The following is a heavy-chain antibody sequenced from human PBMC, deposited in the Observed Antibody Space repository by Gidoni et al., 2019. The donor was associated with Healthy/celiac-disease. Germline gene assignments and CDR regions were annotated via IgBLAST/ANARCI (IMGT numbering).Heavy chain of an antibody. V-gene: IGHV1-18*01. CDR2: ISAYNGNT. J-gene: IGHJ4*02. CDR3: ARADDILTGYPSGY. CDR1: GSTFTRDG. Sequence: QVQLVQSGAEVKKPGASVKVSCKASGSTFTRDGISWVRQAPGQGLEGMGWISAYNGNTNYAQKLQGRVTMTTDTSTSTAYMELRSLRSDDTAVYYCARADDILTGYPSGYWGQGTLVTVSS. D-gene: IGHD3-9*01.